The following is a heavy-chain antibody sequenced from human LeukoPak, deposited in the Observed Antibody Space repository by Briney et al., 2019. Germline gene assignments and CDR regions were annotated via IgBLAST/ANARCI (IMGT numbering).Heavy chain of an antibody. D-gene: IGHD3-10*01. J-gene: IGHJ5*02. CDR2: IYYSGST. CDR3: ARVLWFGERGWFDP. V-gene: IGHV4-59*12. CDR1: GGSISSYY. Sequence: KSSETLSLTCTVSGGSISSYYWSWIRQPPGKGLEWIGYIYYSGSTNYNPSLKSRVTISVDTSKNQFSLKLSSVTAADTAVYYCARVLWFGERGWFDPWGQGTLVTVSS.